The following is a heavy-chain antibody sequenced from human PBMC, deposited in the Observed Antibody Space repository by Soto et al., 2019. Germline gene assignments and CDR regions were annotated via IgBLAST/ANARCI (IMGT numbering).Heavy chain of an antibody. CDR1: GYTFTNYG. V-gene: IGHV1-18*01. CDR2: IGGYKGNT. Sequence: QVQLVQSGAEVREPGASVKVSCKASGYTFTNYGVSWVRRAPGQGLEWMGWIGGYKGNTNYAQKLQGRVNLTTDTAKSTAYMELRSLRSDDTAVYYCAPHTLDTGMPSGYWGQGTLVTVSS. J-gene: IGHJ4*02. CDR3: APHTLDTGMPSGY. D-gene: IGHD5-18*01.